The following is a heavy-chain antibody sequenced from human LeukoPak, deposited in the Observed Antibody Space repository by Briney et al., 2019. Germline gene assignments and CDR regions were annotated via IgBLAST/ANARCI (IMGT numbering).Heavy chain of an antibody. J-gene: IGHJ2*01. CDR2: MYSGGST. V-gene: IGHV3-53*01. CDR3: ARGHSYGHWYFDL. CDR1: GFTVSSNY. Sequence: GGSLRLSCAASGFTVSSNYINWVRQAPGTGLEWVSVMYSGGSTYYADSVKGRFAISRDSSKNTLYLQMNSLRAEDTAVYYCARGHSYGHWYFDLWGRGTLVTVSS. D-gene: IGHD5-18*01.